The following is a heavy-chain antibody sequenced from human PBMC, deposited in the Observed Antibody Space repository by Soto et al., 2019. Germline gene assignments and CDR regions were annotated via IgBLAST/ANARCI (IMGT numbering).Heavy chain of an antibody. V-gene: IGHV1-69*13. Sequence: GASVKVSCKASGGTFSSYAISWVRQAPGQGLEWMGGIIPIFGTANYAQKFQGRVTITADESTSTAYMELSSLRSEDTAVYYCAVAESYCSGGSCYSAAFDYWGQGTLVTVSS. CDR2: IIPIFGTA. D-gene: IGHD2-15*01. J-gene: IGHJ4*02. CDR3: AVAESYCSGGSCYSAAFDY. CDR1: GGTFSSYA.